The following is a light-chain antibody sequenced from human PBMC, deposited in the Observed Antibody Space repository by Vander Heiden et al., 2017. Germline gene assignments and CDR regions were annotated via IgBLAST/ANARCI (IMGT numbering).Light chain of an antibody. J-gene: IGKJ5*01. CDR3: QQRGNTLRTLT. V-gene: IGKV3-11*01. CDR1: QSVSSY. CDR2: DAS. Sequence: VFPQPPAMQSLSPGERSTLPCRASQSVSSYVAWYRQKPSQAHRLLIYDASNRTRGIEARFSGSGSGTGFTLTISSLEPEDYEVYFCQQRGNTLRTLTFGQGTRLEIK.